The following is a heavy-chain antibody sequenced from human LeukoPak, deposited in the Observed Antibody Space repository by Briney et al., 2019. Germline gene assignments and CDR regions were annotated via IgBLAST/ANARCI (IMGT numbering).Heavy chain of an antibody. J-gene: IGHJ5*02. CDR3: ARDEGPTNHWFDP. CDR2: INPNSGGT. V-gene: IGHV1-2*02. Sequence: GASVKVSCKASVYTFTGYYMHWVRQAPGQGLEWMGWINPNSGGTNYAQKFQGRVTMTRDTSISTAYMALSRLRSEDTAVYYCARDEGPTNHWFDPRGQGTLVTVSS. CDR1: VYTFTGYY.